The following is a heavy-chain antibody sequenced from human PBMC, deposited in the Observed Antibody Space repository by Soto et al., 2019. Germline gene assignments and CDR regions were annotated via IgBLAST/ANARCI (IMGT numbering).Heavy chain of an antibody. CDR2: ISHDGTNR. CDR1: GFAFNIYA. V-gene: IGHV3-30-3*01. CDR3: ARSSGVPTPDFDY. J-gene: IGHJ4*02. Sequence: GGSLRLSCAASGFAFNIYAIHWVRQAPGKGLEWVVVISHDGTNRYYTDSVRGRFTISRDNSKNTVYLEMDSLRADDTAVYYCARSSGVPTPDFDYWGQGTLVTVSS. D-gene: IGHD3-3*01.